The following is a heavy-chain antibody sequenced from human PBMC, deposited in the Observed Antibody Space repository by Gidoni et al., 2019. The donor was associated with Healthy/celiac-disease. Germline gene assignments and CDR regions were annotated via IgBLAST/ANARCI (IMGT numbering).Heavy chain of an antibody. CDR1: GGSISSYY. V-gene: IGHV4-4*07. J-gene: IGHJ6*02. CDR2: IYTSGST. CDR3: ARDHYGSGSYGDGMDV. D-gene: IGHD3-10*01. Sequence: QVQLQESGPGLVKPSETLSLTGTVSGGSISSYYWRWIRQPAGKGLEWIGRIYTSGSTNYNPSLKSRVTMSVDTSKNQFSLKLSSVTAADTAVYYCARDHYGSGSYGDGMDVWGQGTTVTVSS.